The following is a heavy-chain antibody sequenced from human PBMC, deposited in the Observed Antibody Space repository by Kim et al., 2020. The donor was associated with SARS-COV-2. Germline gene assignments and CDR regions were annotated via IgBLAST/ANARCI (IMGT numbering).Heavy chain of an antibody. J-gene: IGHJ4*02. CDR3: ARDRYGGNMENA. D-gene: IGHD4-17*01. V-gene: IGHV3-21*01. Sequence: GGSLRLSCAASGFTFSSYSMNWVRQAPGKGLEWVSSISSSSSYIYYADSVKGRFTISRDNAKNSLYLQMNSLRAEDTAVYYCARDRYGGNMENAWGQGTLVTVSS. CDR2: ISSSSSYI. CDR1: GFTFSSYS.